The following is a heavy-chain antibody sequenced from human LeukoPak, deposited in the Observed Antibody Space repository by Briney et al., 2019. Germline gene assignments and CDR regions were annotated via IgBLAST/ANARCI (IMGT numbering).Heavy chain of an antibody. J-gene: IGHJ4*02. CDR3: ARALVRDSSSWYGTGGFDY. CDR2: IIPIFGTA. Sequence: SVKVSCKASGGTFSSYAISWVRQAPGQGLEWVGGIIPIFGTANYAQKFQGRVTITADESTSTAYMELSSLRSEDTAVYYCARALVRDSSSWYGTGGFDYWGQGTLVTVSS. V-gene: IGHV1-69*13. CDR1: GGTFSSYA. D-gene: IGHD6-13*01.